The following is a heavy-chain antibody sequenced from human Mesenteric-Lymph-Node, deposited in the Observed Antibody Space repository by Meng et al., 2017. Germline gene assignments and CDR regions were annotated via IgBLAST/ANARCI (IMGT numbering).Heavy chain of an antibody. CDR2: ISSSSYI. CDR3: TRNEA. V-gene: IGHV3-21*01. Sequence: GGSLRLSCAASGFTFSSYSMNWVRQAPGKGLEWVSSISSSSYIYYADSVKGRFTISRDNPNKSLYLQMDSLRAEDTAVYYCTRNEAWGQGTLVTVSS. J-gene: IGHJ5*02. CDR1: GFTFSSYS.